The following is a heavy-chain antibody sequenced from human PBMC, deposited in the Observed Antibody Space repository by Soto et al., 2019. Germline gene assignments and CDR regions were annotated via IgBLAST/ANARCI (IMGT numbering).Heavy chain of an antibody. CDR3: ARDARWDPRGVEAQQDDYFDY. D-gene: IGHD1-26*01. Sequence: ASVKVSCKPSGYTFTNHAIHWVRPAPGQSLEWMGWVDTGNGNTRYSEKFQDRVTITRDTFARTAAMELHSLRSEDTAVYYCARDARWDPRGVEAQQDDYFDYWGRGTLVTVSS. CDR1: GYTFTNHA. J-gene: IGHJ4*02. CDR2: VDTGNGNT. V-gene: IGHV1-3*04.